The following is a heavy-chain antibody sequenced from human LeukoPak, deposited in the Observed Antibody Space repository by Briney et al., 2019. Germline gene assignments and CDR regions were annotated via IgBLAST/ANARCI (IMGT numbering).Heavy chain of an antibody. J-gene: IGHJ4*02. Sequence: GGSLRLSCAASGFTFSSYEMNWVRQAPGKGLEWVSYISSSGSTIYYADSVKGRFTISRDNAKNSLYLQMNSLRAEDTAVYYCAREDSGSYSVDYWGQGTLVTVSS. CDR3: AREDSGSYSVDY. CDR1: GFTFSSYE. D-gene: IGHD1-26*01. V-gene: IGHV3-48*03. CDR2: ISSSGSTI.